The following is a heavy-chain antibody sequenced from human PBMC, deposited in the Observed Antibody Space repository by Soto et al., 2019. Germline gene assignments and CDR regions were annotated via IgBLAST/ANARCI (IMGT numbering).Heavy chain of an antibody. Sequence: EVQLVESGGGLVQPGGSLRLSCAASGFTFSSYWMHWVRQAPGKGLVWVSRINSDGSSTYYADSVKGRFTISRDNAKKRVYLQMSSLRAEDPGVYYFSSGIPVGYWGQGNLGTLSS. J-gene: IGHJ4*02. CDR1: GFTFSSYW. CDR3: SSGIPVGY. V-gene: IGHV3-74*01. CDR2: INSDGSST.